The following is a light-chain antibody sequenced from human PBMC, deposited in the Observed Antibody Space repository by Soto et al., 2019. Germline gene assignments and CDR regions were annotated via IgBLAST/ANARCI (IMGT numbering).Light chain of an antibody. CDR2: DVS. Sequence: QSVLTQPASVSGSPGQSITISCTGTSSDVGGYNYVSWYQQHPGKAPKLMIYDVSNRPSGVSNRFSGSKSGNTASLTIFGLQAEDEADYYCSSYTSSSTSYVFGTGTKVTV. V-gene: IGLV2-14*01. CDR3: SSYTSSSTSYV. CDR1: SSDVGGYNY. J-gene: IGLJ1*01.